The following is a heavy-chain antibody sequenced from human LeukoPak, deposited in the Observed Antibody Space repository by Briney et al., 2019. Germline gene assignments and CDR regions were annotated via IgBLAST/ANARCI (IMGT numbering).Heavy chain of an antibody. CDR1: GYTFTSYD. CDR2: MNPNSGNT. V-gene: IGHV1-8*03. Sequence: ASVKVSCKASGYTFTSYDINWVRQATGQGLEWMGWMNPNSGNTGYAQKFQGRVTITRNTSISTAYMELSSLRSEDTAVYYCARFDWYYYDSSGLIGFDPWGQGTLVTVSS. J-gene: IGHJ5*02. CDR3: ARFDWYYYDSSGLIGFDP. D-gene: IGHD3-22*01.